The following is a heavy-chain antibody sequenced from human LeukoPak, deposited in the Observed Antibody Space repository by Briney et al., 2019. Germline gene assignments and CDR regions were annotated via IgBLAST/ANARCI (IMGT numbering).Heavy chain of an antibody. CDR3: ARAPRYRDDYYYYYMDV. V-gene: IGHV4-59*11. D-gene: IGHD3-16*02. CDR2: IYYSGST. J-gene: IGHJ6*03. CDR1: GGSISSHY. Sequence: PSETLSLTCTVSGGSISSHYWSWIRQPPGKGLEWIGYIYYSGSTNYNPSLKSRVTISVDTSKNQFSLKLSSVTAADTAVYYCARAPRYRDDYYYYYMDVWGKGTTVTVSS.